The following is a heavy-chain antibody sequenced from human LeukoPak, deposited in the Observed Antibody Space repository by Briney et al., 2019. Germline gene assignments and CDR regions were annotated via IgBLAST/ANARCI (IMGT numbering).Heavy chain of an antibody. V-gene: IGHV1-69*13. Sequence: GASVKVSCKASGGSFTFTSHAISWVRQAPGQGLEWVGGLIPIYGSANYAQKFQGRVTITSDESTRTVYMELRSLRSEDTAVYYCAREGVEGAESEYYYFYMDVWGKGTTVTVSS. CDR1: GGSFTFTSHA. J-gene: IGHJ6*03. CDR3: AREGVEGAESEYYYFYMDV. CDR2: LIPIYGSA. D-gene: IGHD1-26*01.